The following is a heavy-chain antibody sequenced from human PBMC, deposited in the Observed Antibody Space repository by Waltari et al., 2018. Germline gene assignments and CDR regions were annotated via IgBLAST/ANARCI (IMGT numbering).Heavy chain of an antibody. J-gene: IGHJ6*02. D-gene: IGHD3-9*01. CDR3: ARDEARYYDIMTGGGYYGLDV. Sequence: QVQLQESGPGLVRPSQTLSLTCTVSGGSISSGSVYWTWIRQPAGKGLEWVGHIFTSGSTNYNPFLKSRVSVSLDTSENQFSLRLSSLTAADTAVYYCARDEARYYDIMTGGGYYGLDVWGQGTTVTVSS. CDR2: IFTSGST. CDR1: GGSISSGSVY. V-gene: IGHV4-61*02.